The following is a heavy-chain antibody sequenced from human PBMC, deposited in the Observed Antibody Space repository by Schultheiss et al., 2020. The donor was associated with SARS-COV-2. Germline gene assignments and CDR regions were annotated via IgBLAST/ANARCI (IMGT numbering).Heavy chain of an antibody. V-gene: IGHV3-11*04. CDR1: GFTFGDYA. J-gene: IGHJ2*01. D-gene: IGHD2-8*01. CDR2: ISSSGSTI. CDR3: ASLVSRYWYFDL. Sequence: GESLKISCTASGFTFGDYAMSWVRQAPGKGLEWLSYISSSGSTIYYADSVKGRFTISRDNAKNSLYLQMNSLRAEDTAVYYCASLVSRYWYFDLWGRGTLVTVSS.